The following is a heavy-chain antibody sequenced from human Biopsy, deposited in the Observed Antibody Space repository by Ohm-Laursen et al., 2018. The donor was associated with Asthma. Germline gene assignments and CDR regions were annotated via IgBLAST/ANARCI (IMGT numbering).Heavy chain of an antibody. D-gene: IGHD2-21*01. J-gene: IGHJ4*02. Sequence: SLRLSCSASGFTFSHYNMNWVRQAPGKGLEWVSSITDTSRYIKYADSAKGRFTISRDKSDNTLYLQMNSLTAEDTAVYHCAKDERAYYGSDSKYMQPVPLGDWGQGTVAIVSA. CDR1: GFTFSHYN. CDR3: AKDERAYYGSDSKYMQPVPLGD. V-gene: IGHV3-21*04. CDR2: ITDTSRYI.